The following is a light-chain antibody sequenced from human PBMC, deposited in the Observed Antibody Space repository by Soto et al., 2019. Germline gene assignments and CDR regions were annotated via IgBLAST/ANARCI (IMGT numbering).Light chain of an antibody. CDR1: QSVSSSY. CDR3: QQYGSSPKM. CDR2: GAT. Sequence: EIVLTQSPGTLSLSPGERATLSCRASQSVSSSYLAWYQQKPGQAPRLLIYGATSRATGIPDRFSGSGSGKDFTLTISRLEPEDFAVYYCQQYGSSPKMFGQGTKVEIK. V-gene: IGKV3-20*01. J-gene: IGKJ1*01.